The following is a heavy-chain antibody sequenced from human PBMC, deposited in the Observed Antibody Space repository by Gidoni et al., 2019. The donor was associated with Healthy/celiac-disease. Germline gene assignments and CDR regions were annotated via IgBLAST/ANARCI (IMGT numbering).Heavy chain of an antibody. CDR3: ARADYGDYYAFDI. V-gene: IGHV4-59*01. J-gene: IGHJ3*02. Sequence: QVQLQESGPGLVKPSETLSLTCTVSDGSISSYYWSWIRQPPGKGLEWIGYIYYSGSTNYNPSLKSRVTISVDTSKNQFSLKLSSVTAADTAVYYCARADYGDYYAFDIWGQGTMVTVSS. CDR1: DGSISSYY. D-gene: IGHD4-17*01. CDR2: IYYSGST.